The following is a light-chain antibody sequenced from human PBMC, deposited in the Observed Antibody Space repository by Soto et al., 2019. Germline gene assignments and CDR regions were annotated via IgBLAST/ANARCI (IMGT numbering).Light chain of an antibody. J-gene: IGLJ2*01. CDR2: EVN. Sequence: QSALTQPASVSGSPGRSITISCTGTRNDVGGYDLVSWYQHNPGKAPKLIIYEVNKRPSGVSHRFSGSKSGYTASLTISTLQPEDEAAYSCCSFAGGATFVFGGGTKLTVL. CDR3: CSFAGGATFV. CDR1: RNDVGGYDL. V-gene: IGLV2-23*02.